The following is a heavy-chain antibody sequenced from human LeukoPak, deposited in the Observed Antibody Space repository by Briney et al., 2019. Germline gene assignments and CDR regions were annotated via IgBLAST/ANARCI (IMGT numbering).Heavy chain of an antibody. D-gene: IGHD6-19*01. J-gene: IGHJ4*02. CDR1: GFTFSNYA. CDR3: ASQRHHRVAVAGSFDY. Sequence: GGSLRLSCAASGFTFSNYAMSWVRQTPGTGLEWLSAISPDGIYIYYADSVKGRFTTSRDNSKNTLYLQMNSLRAEDTAVYFCASQRHHRVAVAGSFDYWGQGTLVSVST. CDR2: ISPDGIYI. V-gene: IGHV3-23*01.